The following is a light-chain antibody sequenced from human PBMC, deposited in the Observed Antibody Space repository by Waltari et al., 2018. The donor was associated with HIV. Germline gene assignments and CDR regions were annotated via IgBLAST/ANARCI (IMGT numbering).Light chain of an antibody. CDR1: SSDVRGYNY. J-gene: IGLJ2*01. Sequence: QSALTQPASVSGSPGQSITIPCPGTSSDVRGYNYVSWYKQHPGKAPKLMIYDVNNRPSGVSNRFSGSKSGNTASLSISGLQAEDEADYYCSSYTSSNTVLFGGGTTLTVL. CDR3: SSYTSSNTVL. CDR2: DVN. V-gene: IGLV2-14*03.